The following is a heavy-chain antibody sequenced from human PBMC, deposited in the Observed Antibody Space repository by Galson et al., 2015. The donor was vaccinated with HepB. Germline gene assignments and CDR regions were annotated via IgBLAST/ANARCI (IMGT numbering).Heavy chain of an antibody. CDR3: AKGSGNNTGHFLDA. D-gene: IGHD1/OR15-1a*01. V-gene: IGHV4-39*01. CDR2: IYYNGKT. CDR1: GGPNDSTPDY. J-gene: IGHJ5*02. Sequence: LSLTCSVSGGPNDSTPDYCGWIRQAPGKGLEWIGNIYYNGKTNYNTPLKSRLTISIDPSKKPFSLKLSFVSAAGTCGYYCAKGSGNNTGHFLDAWGQGTRVTVSS.